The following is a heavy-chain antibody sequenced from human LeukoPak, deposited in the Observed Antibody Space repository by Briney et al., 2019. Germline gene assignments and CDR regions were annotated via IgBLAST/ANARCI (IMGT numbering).Heavy chain of an antibody. Sequence: PSETLSLTCTVSGGSISSSSYYWGWIRQPPGKGLEWIGSIYYSGSTYYNPSLKSRVTISVDTSKNQFSLKLSSVTAADTAVYYCARRTIYSGSYRWGQGTLVTVSS. CDR1: GGSISSSSYY. J-gene: IGHJ4*02. D-gene: IGHD1-26*01. CDR2: IYYSGST. CDR3: ARRTIYSGSYR. V-gene: IGHV4-39*01.